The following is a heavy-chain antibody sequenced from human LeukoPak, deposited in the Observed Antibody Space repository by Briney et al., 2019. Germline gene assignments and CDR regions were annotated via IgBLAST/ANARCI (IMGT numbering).Heavy chain of an antibody. CDR2: IIPIFGTA. CDR3: ARGGYDILTGYYRYNWFDP. CDR1: GGTFSSYA. Sequence: SVKVSCKASGGTFSSYAISWVRQAPGRGLEWMGGIIPIFGTANYAQKFQGRVTITADESTSTAYMELSSLRSEDTAVYYCARGGYDILTGYYRYNWFDPWGQGTLVTVSS. D-gene: IGHD3-9*01. J-gene: IGHJ5*02. V-gene: IGHV1-69*01.